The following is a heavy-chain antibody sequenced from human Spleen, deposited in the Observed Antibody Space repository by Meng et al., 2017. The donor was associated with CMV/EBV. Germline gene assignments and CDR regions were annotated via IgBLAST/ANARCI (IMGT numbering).Heavy chain of an antibody. CDR2: INWGGGRT. CDR1: GISFDVYG. V-gene: IGHV3-20*04. CDR3: VKLFDF. Sequence: GGSLRLSCAASGISFDVYGMSWVRQVPGKGLEWVSGINWGGGRTGYADSVKGRFTISRDNAKNSLRLQMNSLRVEDTAVYYCVKLFDFWGQGALVTVSS. J-gene: IGHJ4*02.